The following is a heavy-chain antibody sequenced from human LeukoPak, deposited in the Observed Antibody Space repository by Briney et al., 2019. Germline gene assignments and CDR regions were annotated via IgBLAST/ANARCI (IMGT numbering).Heavy chain of an antibody. CDR1: GGSISSSTYY. J-gene: IGHJ4*02. D-gene: IGHD1-20*01. CDR2: INYSGST. Sequence: PSETLSLTCTVSGGSISSSTYYWGWIRQPPGKGLEWIGTINYSGSTYYNPSLKSRVTMSVDTSKNQFSLKLTSVTAADTAVYYCARRITGTTSDSFDYWGQGTLVTVSS. CDR3: ARRITGTTSDSFDY. V-gene: IGHV4-39*01.